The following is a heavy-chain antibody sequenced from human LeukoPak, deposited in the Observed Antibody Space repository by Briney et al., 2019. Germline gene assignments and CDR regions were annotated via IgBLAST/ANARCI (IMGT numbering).Heavy chain of an antibody. CDR3: ASTYYDFWSGYRDYYMDV. J-gene: IGHJ6*03. CDR1: GGSFSGYY. CDR2: INHSGST. V-gene: IGHV4-34*01. Sequence: PSETLSLTCAVYGGSFSGYYWSWIRQPPGKGLEWIGEINHSGSTNYSPSLKSRVTISVDTSKNQFSLKLSSVTAADTAVYYCASTYYDFWSGYRDYYMDVWGKGTTVTVSS. D-gene: IGHD3-3*01.